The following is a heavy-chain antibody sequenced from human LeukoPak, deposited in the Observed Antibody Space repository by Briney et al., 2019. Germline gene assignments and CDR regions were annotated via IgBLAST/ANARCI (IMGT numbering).Heavy chain of an antibody. CDR1: GLTLSSHW. V-gene: IGHV3-7*03. CDR2: MKGDGSVK. J-gene: IGHJ4*02. Sequence: GGSLRLSCAASGLTLSSHWMSWVRQAPGKGLEWVANMKGDGSVKHYVDSVKGRFTISRDNAKNSVYLQMNTVRAEDTAVYYCATSAAAPGNQWGQGTLVTVSS. CDR3: ATSAAAPGNQ. D-gene: IGHD6-13*01.